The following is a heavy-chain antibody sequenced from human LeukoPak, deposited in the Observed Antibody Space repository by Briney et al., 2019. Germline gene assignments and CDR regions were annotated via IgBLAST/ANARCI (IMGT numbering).Heavy chain of an antibody. CDR3: ARGLRTSYYYDSSGYIDY. D-gene: IGHD3-22*01. CDR1: GGSISSSSYY. V-gene: IGHV4-61*05. J-gene: IGHJ4*02. Sequence: SETLSLTCTVSGGSISSSSYYWGWIRQPPGKGLEWIGYIYYSGSTNYNPSLKSRVTISVDTSKNQFSLKLSSVTAADTAVYYCARGLRTSYYYDSSGYIDYWGQGTLVTVSS. CDR2: IYYSGST.